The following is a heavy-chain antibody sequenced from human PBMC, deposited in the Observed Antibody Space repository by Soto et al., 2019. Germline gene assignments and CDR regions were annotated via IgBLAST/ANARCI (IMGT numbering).Heavy chain of an antibody. CDR1: GFSFRDYF. CDR3: ARDDYTYGVY. D-gene: IGHD3-3*01. J-gene: IGHJ4*02. CDR2: IGPYGNSI. Sequence: GGLRLSCAASGFSFRDYFMSWIRQAPGKGVECGSYIGPYGNSIYYADSVKGRFTISRDDAKKSLYLHMNSLRAEDTAVYYCARDDYTYGVYWGQGSLVTVS. V-gene: IGHV3-11*01.